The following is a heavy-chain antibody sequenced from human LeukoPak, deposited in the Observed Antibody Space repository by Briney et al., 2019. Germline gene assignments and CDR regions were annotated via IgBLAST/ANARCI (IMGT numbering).Heavy chain of an antibody. CDR3: AKDRSLSGSYYHRIDY. D-gene: IGHD1-26*01. CDR2: ITNSAGGGT. Sequence: GGSLRVSSADPGFSFSNYAMTCVRAAPGKGLGWVSAITNSAGGGTHYAASVKGRFTISRDNSKKTLFLQINSLRAENTAVYYCAKDRSLSGSYYHRIDYWGQGTLVTVSS. V-gene: IGHV3-23*01. CDR1: GFSFSNYA. J-gene: IGHJ4*02.